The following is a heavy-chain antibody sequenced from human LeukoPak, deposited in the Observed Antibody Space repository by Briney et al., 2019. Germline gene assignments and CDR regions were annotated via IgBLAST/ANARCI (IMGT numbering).Heavy chain of an antibody. D-gene: IGHD3-22*01. J-gene: IGHJ4*02. Sequence: GGSLRLSYAASGFPFSNYAMNWVRQAPGKGLEWVSAISGSGGSTYYADSVKGRFTISRDNSKNTLYLQMNSLRAEDTAVYYCAKVSWYYDSSGYLDYWGQGTLVTVSS. CDR3: AKVSWYYDSSGYLDY. CDR2: ISGSGGST. CDR1: GFPFSNYA. V-gene: IGHV3-23*01.